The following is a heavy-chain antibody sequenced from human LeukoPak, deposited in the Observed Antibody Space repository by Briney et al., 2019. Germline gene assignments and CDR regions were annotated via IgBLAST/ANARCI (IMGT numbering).Heavy chain of an antibody. CDR2: ISSSGSTI. CDR3: ARDDAPVSAWDY. D-gene: IGHD3-16*01. J-gene: IGHJ4*02. CDR1: GFTFGSYE. Sequence: GGSLRLSCAASGFTFGSYEMNWVRQAPGKGLEWVSYISSSGSTIYYADSVKGRFTISRDNAKNSLYLQMNSLRAEDTAVYYCARDDAPVSAWDYWGQGTLVTVSS. V-gene: IGHV3-48*03.